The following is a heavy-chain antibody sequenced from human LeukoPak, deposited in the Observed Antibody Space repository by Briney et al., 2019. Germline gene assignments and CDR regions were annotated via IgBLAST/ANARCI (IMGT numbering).Heavy chain of an antibody. D-gene: IGHD2-2*01. CDR2: INTSGDS. Sequence: PSETLSLTCTVSGSSISGYYWSWIRQPAGKGLEWIGRINTSGDSNYNPSLKSRVTMSVDTSKNQFSLKVSSVTAADTAVYYCAREALYCSSTSCYDDAFGIWGQGTMVTVSS. J-gene: IGHJ3*02. CDR3: AREALYCSSTSCYDDAFGI. V-gene: IGHV4-4*07. CDR1: GSSISGYY.